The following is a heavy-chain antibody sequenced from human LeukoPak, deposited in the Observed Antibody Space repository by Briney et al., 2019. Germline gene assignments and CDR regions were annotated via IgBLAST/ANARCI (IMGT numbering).Heavy chain of an antibody. Sequence: GGSLRLSCAASGFGFSDYWMHWVRQVPGRGPVWVSHISIDGSYTNYADSVKGRFTISRDNSKNTLYLQMNSLRAEDTAVYYCARDVGYCSGGSCYSLDYWGQGTLVTVSS. CDR1: GFGFSDYW. V-gene: IGHV3-74*01. CDR3: ARDVGYCSGGSCYSLDY. CDR2: ISIDGSYT. J-gene: IGHJ4*02. D-gene: IGHD2-15*01.